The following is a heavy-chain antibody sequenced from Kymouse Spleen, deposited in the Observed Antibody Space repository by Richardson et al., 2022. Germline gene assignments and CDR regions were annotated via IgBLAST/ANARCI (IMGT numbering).Heavy chain of an antibody. Sequence: EVQLVESGGGLVQPGRSLRLSCAASGFTFDDYAMHWVRQAPGKGLEWVSGISWNSGSIGYADSVKGRFTISRDNAKNSLYLQMNSLRAEDTALYYCAKDRDTIFGVVPYYYGMDVWGQGTTVTVSS. CDR2: ISWNSGSI. J-gene: IGHJ6*02. CDR3: AKDRDTIFGVVPYYYGMDV. D-gene: IGHD3-3*01. CDR1: GFTFDDYA. V-gene: IGHV3-9*01.